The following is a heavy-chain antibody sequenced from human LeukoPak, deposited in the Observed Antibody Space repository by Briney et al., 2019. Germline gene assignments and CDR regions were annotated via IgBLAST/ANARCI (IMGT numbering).Heavy chain of an antibody. V-gene: IGHV1-69*04. CDR2: IIPIFGIA. D-gene: IGHD3-10*01. CDR1: GGTFSSYA. J-gene: IGHJ4*02. Sequence: WASVKVSCKASGGTFSSYAISWVRQAPGQGLEWMGRIIPIFGIANYAQKFQGRVTITAVKSTSTAYMELSSLRSEDTAVYYCAPYYYGSGSYYQPVDYWGQGTLVTVSS. CDR3: APYYYGSGSYYQPVDY.